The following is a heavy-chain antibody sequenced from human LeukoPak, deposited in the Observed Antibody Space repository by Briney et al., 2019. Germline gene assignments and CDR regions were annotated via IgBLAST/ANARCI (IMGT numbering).Heavy chain of an antibody. CDR1: GFTFSSYS. J-gene: IGHJ4*02. V-gene: IGHV3-30*02. CDR3: AKIKSGWEYYFDY. D-gene: IGHD6-19*01. CDR2: IRYDGSNK. Sequence: GGSLRLSCAASGFTFSSYSMNWVRQAPGKGLEWVAFIRYDGSNKYYADSVKGRFTISRDNSKNTLYLQMNSLRAEDTAVYYCAKIKSGWEYYFDYWGQGTLVTVSS.